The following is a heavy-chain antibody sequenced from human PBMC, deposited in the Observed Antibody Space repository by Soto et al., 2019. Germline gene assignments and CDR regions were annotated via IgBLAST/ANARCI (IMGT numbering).Heavy chain of an antibody. D-gene: IGHD3-22*01. J-gene: IGHJ4*02. CDR2: ISGYNGNT. V-gene: IGHV1-18*04. Sequence: QVQLVQSGAEVKKPGASVKVSSKASGYTFTIYGISWVRQAPGQGLEWMGWISGYNGNTDYAQNLQDRVTLTTDASTSSVYMELRSLRSDDTAVYYCARVDYYDSNGYYGYWGQGTLITVSS. CDR3: ARVDYYDSNGYYGY. CDR1: GYTFTIYG.